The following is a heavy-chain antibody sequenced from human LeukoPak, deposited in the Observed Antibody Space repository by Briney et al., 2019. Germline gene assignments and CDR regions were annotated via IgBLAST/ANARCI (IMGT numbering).Heavy chain of an antibody. CDR1: GGSINSYY. CDR3: ARGRSWPLDY. Sequence: PSETLSLTCTVSGGSINSYYWSWIRQPPGKGLEWLGYIYYSGSTNYNPSLKSRVTISVDTSKNEFSLQLNSVTPEDTAVYYCARGRSWPLDYWGQGTLVTVSS. V-gene: IGHV4-59*12. D-gene: IGHD6-13*01. J-gene: IGHJ4*02. CDR2: IYYSGST.